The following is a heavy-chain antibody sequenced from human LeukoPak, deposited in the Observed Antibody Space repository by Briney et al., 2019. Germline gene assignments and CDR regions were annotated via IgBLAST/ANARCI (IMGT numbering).Heavy chain of an antibody. CDR1: GFTFSSYS. D-gene: IGHD2-15*01. CDR3: ARGYCSGGSCFFDY. Sequence: PGGSLRLSCAASGFTFSSYSMNWVRQAPGKGLEWVSSISSSSSYIYYADSVKGRFTISRGNAKNSLYLQMNSLRAEDTAVYYCARGYCSGGSCFFDYWGQGTLVTVSS. V-gene: IGHV3-21*01. J-gene: IGHJ4*02. CDR2: ISSSSSYI.